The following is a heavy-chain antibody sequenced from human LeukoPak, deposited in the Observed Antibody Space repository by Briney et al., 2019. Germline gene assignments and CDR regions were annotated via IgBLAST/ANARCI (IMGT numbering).Heavy chain of an antibody. D-gene: IGHD3-3*01. CDR3: ARGLRFLEWLSLEGHYGMDV. CDR2: ISSSGSTI. J-gene: IGHJ6*02. V-gene: IGHV3-11*01. CDR1: GFTFSDYY. Sequence: PGGSLRLSCAASGFTFSDYYMSWIRQAPGKGLEWVSYISSSGSTIYYADSVKGRFTISRDNAKNSLYLQMNSLRAEDTAVYYCARGLRFLEWLSLEGHYGMDVWGQGTTVTVSS.